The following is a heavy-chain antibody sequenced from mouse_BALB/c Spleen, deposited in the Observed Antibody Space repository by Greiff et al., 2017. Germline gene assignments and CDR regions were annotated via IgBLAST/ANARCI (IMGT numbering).Heavy chain of an antibody. CDR3: ARRDYYGSAMDY. CDR2: IDPANGNT. Sequence: DVQLQESGAELVKPGASVKLSCTASGFNIKDTYMHWVKQRPEQGLEWIGRIDPANGNTKYDPKFQGKATITADTSSNTAYLQLSSLTSEDTAVYYCARRDYYGSAMDYWGQGTSVTVSS. J-gene: IGHJ4*01. V-gene: IGHV14-3*02. CDR1: GFNIKDTY. D-gene: IGHD1-1*01.